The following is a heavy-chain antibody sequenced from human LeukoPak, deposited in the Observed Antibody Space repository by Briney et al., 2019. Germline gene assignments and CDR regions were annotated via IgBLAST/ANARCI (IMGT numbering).Heavy chain of an antibody. V-gene: IGHV3-23*01. CDR2: ISGSGGST. CDR3: ARESEIVVVPAATMDV. D-gene: IGHD2-2*01. Sequence: GESLRLSCAASGFTFSSDAMSWARQAPGKGLEWVSAISGSGGSTYYADSVKGRFTISRDNSKNTLYLQMNSLRAEDTAVYYCARESEIVVVPAATMDVWGKGTTVTVSS. CDR1: GFTFSSDA. J-gene: IGHJ6*04.